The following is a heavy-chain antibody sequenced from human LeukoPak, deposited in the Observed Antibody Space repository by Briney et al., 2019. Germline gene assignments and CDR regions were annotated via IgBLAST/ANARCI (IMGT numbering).Heavy chain of an antibody. CDR2: IIPIIGTV. J-gene: IGHJ3*02. D-gene: IGHD3-22*01. CDR1: GGTFSRYA. CDR3: ARQITMIEEGAFDI. V-gene: IGHV1-69*13. Sequence: SVKVSCKASGGTFSRYAISWVRQAPGQGLEWMGGIIPIIGTVNYAQKFQGRVTITADESTSTAYMELSSLRSEDTAVYYCARQITMIEEGAFDIWGQGTMVTVSS.